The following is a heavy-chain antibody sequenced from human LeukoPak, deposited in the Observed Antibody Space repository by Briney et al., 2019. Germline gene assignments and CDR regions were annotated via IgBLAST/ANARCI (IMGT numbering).Heavy chain of an antibody. J-gene: IGHJ4*02. CDR3: ARRVLGYCSGGSCSFFDF. V-gene: IGHV4-4*02. CDR2: IYHSGST. CDR1: GGSISSSNW. Sequence: PSGTLSLTCAVSGGSISSSNWWSWVRQPPGKGLEWIGEIYHSGSTNYNPSLKSRVTISVDKSKNQFSLKLSSVTAADTAVYYCARRVLGYCSGGSCSFFDFWGQGTLVTVSS. D-gene: IGHD2-15*01.